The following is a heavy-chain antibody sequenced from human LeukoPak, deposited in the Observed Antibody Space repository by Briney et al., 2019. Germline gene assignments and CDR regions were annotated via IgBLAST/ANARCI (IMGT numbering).Heavy chain of an antibody. CDR1: GFTFSIYA. J-gene: IGHJ4*02. CDR3: AKDRPNYYGSNGHYYRRDGDY. D-gene: IGHD3-22*01. CDR2: ITSSGDGT. V-gene: IGHV3-23*01. Sequence: GGSLRLSCAASGFTFSIYAMSWVHQAPGKGLQWVSSITSSGDGTYYADSVKGRFTISRDNSENMLYLQMNSLRVEDTAVYFCAKDRPNYYGSNGHYYRRDGDYWGQGTLVTVSS.